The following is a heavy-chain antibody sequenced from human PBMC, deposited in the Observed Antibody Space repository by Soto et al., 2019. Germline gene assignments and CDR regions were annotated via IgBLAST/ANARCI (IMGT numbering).Heavy chain of an antibody. J-gene: IGHJ6*02. D-gene: IGHD3-10*01. CDR2: INPGNGNT. CDR1: GYTFSNFA. V-gene: IGHV1-3*01. CDR3: ARAVARGVKTIYDYYGMDV. Sequence: QVQLLQSGAGVKKPGASVKVSCKASGYTFSNFAMHWVRQAPGQRLEWMGWINPGNGNTKYSQTFQGRVTITRDTYASTPYMEVSSMRSEDTAVDYCARAVARGVKTIYDYYGMDVWGQGTTVTVSS.